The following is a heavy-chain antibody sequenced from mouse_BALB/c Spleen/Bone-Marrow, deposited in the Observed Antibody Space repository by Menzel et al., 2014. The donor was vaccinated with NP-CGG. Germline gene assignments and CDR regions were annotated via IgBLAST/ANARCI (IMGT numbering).Heavy chain of an antibody. Sequence: VQLQQSGAELVRPGVSVKISCKGSGYTFTDYAMHWVKQSHAKSLEWIGVISTYYGDASYNQKFKGKATMTVDKSSSTAYMELARLTSEESAIYYCAREPIYYYGSTLDYWGQGTTLTVSS. J-gene: IGHJ2*01. CDR3: AREPIYYYGSTLDY. D-gene: IGHD1-1*01. CDR1: GYTFTDYA. V-gene: IGHV1S137*01. CDR2: ISTYYGDA.